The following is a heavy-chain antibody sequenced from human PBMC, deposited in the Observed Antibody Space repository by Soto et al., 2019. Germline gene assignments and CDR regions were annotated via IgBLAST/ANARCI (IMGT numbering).Heavy chain of an antibody. J-gene: IGHJ6*02. CDR3: AKLGYSVYDNTYYYGFDV. CDR1: GFTFSTYG. V-gene: IGHV3-30*18. D-gene: IGHD5-12*01. Sequence: QVQMVESGGGVVQPGRSLRLSCAASGFTFSTYGIHWVRQAPGKGLEWVAVIAHDGSREYYADSVKGRFAISRDNSKNTLYLQMNSLRAQDTAVYYWAKLGYSVYDNTYYYGFDVWGQGTTVTVSS. CDR2: IAHDGSRE.